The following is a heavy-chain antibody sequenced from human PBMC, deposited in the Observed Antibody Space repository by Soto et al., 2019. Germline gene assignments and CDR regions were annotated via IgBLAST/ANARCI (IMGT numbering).Heavy chain of an antibody. J-gene: IGHJ4*02. CDR2: ISYDGSNK. CDR3: ARDYRDSSFDY. V-gene: IGHV3-30-3*01. CDR1: GFTFSSYA. Sequence: QVQLVESGGGVVQPGRSLRLSCAASGFTFSSYAMHWVRQAPGKGLEWVAVISYDGSNKYYADSVKGRFTISRDNSKNTLYLQMNSLRAEDTAVYHCARDYRDSSFDYWGQGTLVTVSS. D-gene: IGHD6-13*01.